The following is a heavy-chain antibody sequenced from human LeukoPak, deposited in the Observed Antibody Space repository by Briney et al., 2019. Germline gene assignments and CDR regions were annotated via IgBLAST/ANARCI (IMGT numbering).Heavy chain of an antibody. CDR1: GFTFSSYA. D-gene: IGHD3-3*01. CDR3: AKDNTIFGVSPFDP. Sequence: GGSLRLSCAASGFTFSSYAMSWVRQAPGKGLEWVSAISGSGGSTYYADSVKGRFTISRDNSKSTLYLQMNSLRAEDTAVYYCAKDNTIFGVSPFDPWGQGTLVTVSS. J-gene: IGHJ5*02. V-gene: IGHV3-23*01. CDR2: ISGSGGST.